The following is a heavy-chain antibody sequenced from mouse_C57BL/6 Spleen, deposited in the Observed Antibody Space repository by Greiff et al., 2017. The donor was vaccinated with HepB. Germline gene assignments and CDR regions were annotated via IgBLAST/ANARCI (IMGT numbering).Heavy chain of an antibody. Sequence: EVMLVESGEGLVKPGGSLKLSCAASGFTFSSYAMSWVRQTPEKRLEWVAYISSGGDYIYYADTVKGRFTISRDNARNTLYLQMSSLKSEDTAMYYCTRAGYGSRIDYWGQGTTLTVSS. D-gene: IGHD1-1*01. V-gene: IGHV5-9-1*02. CDR3: TRAGYGSRIDY. CDR2: ISSGGDYI. CDR1: GFTFSSYA. J-gene: IGHJ2*01.